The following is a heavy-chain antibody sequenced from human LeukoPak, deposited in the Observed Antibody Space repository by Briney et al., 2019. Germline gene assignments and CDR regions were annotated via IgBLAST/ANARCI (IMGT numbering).Heavy chain of an antibody. CDR2: IIPILGIA. J-gene: IGHJ6*03. CDR1: GGTFSSYT. Sequence: VKVSCKASGGTFSSYTISWVRQAPGQALEWMGRIIPILGIANYAQKFQGRVTITADKSTSTAYMELSSLRSEDTAVYYCAREAQEYCSSTSCYPYYYYYYMDVWGKGTTVTVSS. CDR3: AREAQEYCSSTSCYPYYYYYYMDV. D-gene: IGHD2-2*01. V-gene: IGHV1-69*04.